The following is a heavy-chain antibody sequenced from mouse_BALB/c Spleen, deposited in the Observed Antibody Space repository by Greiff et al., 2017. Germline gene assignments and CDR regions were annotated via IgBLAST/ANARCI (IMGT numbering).Heavy chain of an antibody. CDR2: ISSGGGST. CDR1: GFAFSSYD. Sequence: EVQVVESGGGLVQPGGSLKLSCAASGFAFSSYDMSWVRQTPEKRLEWVAYISSGGGSTYYPDTVKGRFTISRDNAKNTLYLQMSSLKSEDTAMYYCARQDYDDFDYWGQGTTLTVSS. D-gene: IGHD2-4*01. V-gene: IGHV5-12-1*01. J-gene: IGHJ2*01. CDR3: ARQDYDDFDY.